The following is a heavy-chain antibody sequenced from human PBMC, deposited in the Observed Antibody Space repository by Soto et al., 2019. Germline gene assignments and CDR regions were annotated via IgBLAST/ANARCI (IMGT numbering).Heavy chain of an antibody. D-gene: IGHD6-19*01. CDR3: ARVAYNSGWSAYYAMDV. CDR2: INAGNGNT. Sequence: ASVKVSCKASGYTFTNYGIHWVRQAPGQRLEWMGWINAGNGNTKYSQRFQGRVTITRDTSASTAYMEITSLRSEDTAVYYCARVAYNSGWSAYYAMDVWGQGTTVTVSS. CDR1: GYTFTNYG. V-gene: IGHV1-3*01. J-gene: IGHJ6*02.